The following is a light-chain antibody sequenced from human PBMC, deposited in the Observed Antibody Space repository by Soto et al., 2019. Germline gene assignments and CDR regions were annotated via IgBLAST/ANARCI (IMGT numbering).Light chain of an antibody. CDR2: SNN. Sequence: ALAQPPSASGTPGQRVTISCSGSSSNIGSNTVNWYQQLPGTAPKLLIYSNNQRPSGVPDRFSGSKSGTSASLAISGLQSEDEADYYCAAWDDSLNVHYVFGTGTKVTVL. CDR3: AAWDDSLNVHYV. CDR1: SSNIGSNT. J-gene: IGLJ1*01. V-gene: IGLV1-44*01.